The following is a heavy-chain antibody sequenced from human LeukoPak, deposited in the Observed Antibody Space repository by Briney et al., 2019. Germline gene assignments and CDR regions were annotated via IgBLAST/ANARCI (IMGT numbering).Heavy chain of an antibody. CDR2: INPSGGST. CDR3: ARVGGGLWSTNGNYFDY. V-gene: IGHV1-46*01. CDR1: GYTFTSYY. J-gene: IGHJ4*02. D-gene: IGHD5-18*01. Sequence: ASVKVSCKASGYTFTSYYMHWVRQAPGQGLEWMGIINPSGGSTSYAQKFQGRVTMTRDTSTSTVYMELSSLRSEDTAVYYCARVGGGLWSTNGNYFDYWGQGTLVTVSS.